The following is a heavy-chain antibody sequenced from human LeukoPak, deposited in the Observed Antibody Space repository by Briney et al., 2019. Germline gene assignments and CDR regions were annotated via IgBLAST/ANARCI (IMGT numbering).Heavy chain of an antibody. V-gene: IGHV1-8*01. D-gene: IGHD2-8*01. CDR3: AREIVLMVYATDYYYYGMDV. CDR1: GGTFSSYD. CDR2: MNPNSGNT. Sequence: ASVKVSCKASGGTFSSYDISWVRQAPGQGLEWMGWMNPNSGNTGYAQKFQGRVTMTRNTSISTAYMELSSLRSEDTAVYYCAREIVLMVYATDYYYYGMDVWGQGTTVTVSS. J-gene: IGHJ6*02.